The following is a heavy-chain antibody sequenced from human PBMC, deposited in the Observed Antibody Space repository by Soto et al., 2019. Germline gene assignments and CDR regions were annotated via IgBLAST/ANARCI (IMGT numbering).Heavy chain of an antibody. CDR1: GYTFTSYG. V-gene: IGHV1-18*01. J-gene: IGHJ5*02. Sequence: PSVKVSCKASGYTFTSYGISWVRQAPGQGLEWMGWISAYNGNTNYAQKLQGRVTMTTDTSTSTAYMELRSLRSDDTAVYYCARDYYDSSGYSNWFDPWGQGTLVTVSS. CDR3: ARDYYDSSGYSNWFDP. CDR2: ISAYNGNT. D-gene: IGHD3-22*01.